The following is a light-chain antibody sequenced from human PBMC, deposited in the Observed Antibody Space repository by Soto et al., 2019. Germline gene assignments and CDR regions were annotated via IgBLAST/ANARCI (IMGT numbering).Light chain of an antibody. J-gene: IGLJ2*01. CDR1: SSDVGGYNY. CDR3: SSYAGSNPVV. CDR2: EVS. V-gene: IGLV2-8*01. Sequence: QSVLTQPPSASGSPGQSVTISCTGTSSDVGGYNYVSWYQQHPGKAPKLMIYEVSKRPSGVPDRFSGSKSGNTASLTVSGLQAEDEADYYRSSYAGSNPVVFGGGTKLTVL.